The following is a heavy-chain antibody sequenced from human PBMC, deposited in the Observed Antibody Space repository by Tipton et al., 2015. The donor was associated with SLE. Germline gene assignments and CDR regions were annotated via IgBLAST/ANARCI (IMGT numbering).Heavy chain of an antibody. V-gene: IGHV4-39*07. CDR1: GGSISSINYF. CDR2: IYYSGST. CDR3: ATFSQSRLFDY. Sequence: PGLVKPSETLSLTCTVSGGSISSINYFWGWIRQPPGKGLEWIGTIYYSGSTYYNLSLKSRVTISVDTSRNQFSLRLISVTAADTAVYYCATFSQSRLFDYWGQGRLVTVSS. J-gene: IGHJ4*02. D-gene: IGHD3-3*02.